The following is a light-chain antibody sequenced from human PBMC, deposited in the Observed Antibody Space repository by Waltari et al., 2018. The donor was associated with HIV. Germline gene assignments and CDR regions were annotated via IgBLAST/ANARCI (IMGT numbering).Light chain of an antibody. J-gene: IGKJ2*01. CDR1: QNIDNW. CDR2: RAS. Sequence: QMTQSPSNLSASVGDTVVITCRASQNIDNWLAWYLQKPGRAPKLLLSRASILESGVSSRFTGSGSGTEFTLTIRSLQPDDVGTYYCQQYSTHYGFGQGT. V-gene: IGKV1-5*03. CDR3: QQYSTHYG.